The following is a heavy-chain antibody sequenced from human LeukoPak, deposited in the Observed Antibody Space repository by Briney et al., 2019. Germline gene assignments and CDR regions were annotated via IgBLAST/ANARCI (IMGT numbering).Heavy chain of an antibody. Sequence: ASVKVSCKASGYSFTGYYMHWVRQAPGQGPEWMGVISPSGGSTTYAQKFQGRVTLTRDMSTSADYLELSSLRSEDTAVYYCARADVDGYNYFAAMGGYWGQGTLVTASS. J-gene: IGHJ4*02. V-gene: IGHV1-46*01. CDR1: GYSFTGYY. D-gene: IGHD5-24*01. CDR2: ISPSGGST. CDR3: ARADVDGYNYFAAMGGY.